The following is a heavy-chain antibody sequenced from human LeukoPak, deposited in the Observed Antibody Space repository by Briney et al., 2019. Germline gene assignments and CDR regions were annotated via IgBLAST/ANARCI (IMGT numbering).Heavy chain of an antibody. Sequence: GGSLRLSCAASGFTFSSYGMHWVRQAPGKGLEWVAVISYDGSNKYYADSVKGRFTISRDNSKNTLYLQMNSLRAEDTAVYYCARAFSGSYYSFDYWGQGTLVTVSS. V-gene: IGHV3-30*03. CDR1: GFTFSSYG. D-gene: IGHD1-26*01. J-gene: IGHJ4*02. CDR3: ARAFSGSYYSFDY. CDR2: ISYDGSNK.